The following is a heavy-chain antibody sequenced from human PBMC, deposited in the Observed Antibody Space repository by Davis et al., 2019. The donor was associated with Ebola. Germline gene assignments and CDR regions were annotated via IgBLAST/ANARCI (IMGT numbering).Heavy chain of an antibody. J-gene: IGHJ5*02. V-gene: IGHV3-23*01. CDR1: GFILSSYA. Sequence: GESLKIPCAASGFILSSYAMSWVRQAPGKGLEWVSSISVRSITYHADSVKGRFTISRDNSKNTLYLQMNSLRAEDTAVYYCAKVHPPTTVTTGWYEPWGQGTLVTVSS. CDR3: AKVHPPTTVTTGWYEP. D-gene: IGHD4-17*01. CDR2: ISVRSIT.